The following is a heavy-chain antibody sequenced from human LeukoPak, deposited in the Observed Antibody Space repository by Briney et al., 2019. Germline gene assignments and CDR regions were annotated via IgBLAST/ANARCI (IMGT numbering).Heavy chain of an antibody. D-gene: IGHD1-1*01. J-gene: IGHJ4*02. V-gene: IGHV3-23*01. Sequence: GGSLRLSCAASGFTFSSYAMSWLRQVPGRGLEWVSGLSGSGISTYYADSVKGRFTISRDNSKNTLYLQMNSLRAEDTAIYYCAKSVRTGATRVQSDYWGQGTLVTVSS. CDR1: GFTFSSYA. CDR2: LSGSGIST. CDR3: AKSVRTGATRVQSDY.